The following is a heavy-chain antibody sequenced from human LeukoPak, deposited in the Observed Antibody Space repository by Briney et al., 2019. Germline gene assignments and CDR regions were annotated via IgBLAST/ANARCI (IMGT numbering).Heavy chain of an antibody. V-gene: IGHV4-34*01. CDR1: VGSLRVYY. Sequence: PSETLSLTCAVYVGSLRVYYGSGIREPPGQGGEGIGEIKHCGSTNYNPSLKSRVTISRDTSKNQFHLQLSSVTAADTAVYYCARGNWNYGFRFPYYYYGMDVWGQGAKVTVPS. CDR2: IKHCGST. CDR3: ARGNWNYGFRFPYYYYGMDV. D-gene: IGHD1-7*01. J-gene: IGHJ6*02.